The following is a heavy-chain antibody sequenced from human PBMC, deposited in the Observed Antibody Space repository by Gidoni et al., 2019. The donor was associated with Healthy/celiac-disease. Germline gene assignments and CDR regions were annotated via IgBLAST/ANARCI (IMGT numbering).Heavy chain of an antibody. CDR2: RSAYNGNT. V-gene: IGHV1-18*01. J-gene: IGHJ5*02. CDR1: GYTFTSYG. Sequence: QVQLVQSGAEVTKPGASVKVSCKASGYTFTSYGILWVRQAPGQGLEWRGWRSAYNGNTNYAQKLQGRVTMTTDKSTSTAYMELRSLRYDDTAVYYCARDSISVTMRLIDFWSGYSPSGFDPWGQGTLVTVSS. CDR3: ARDSISVTMRLIDFWSGYSPSGFDP. D-gene: IGHD3-3*01.